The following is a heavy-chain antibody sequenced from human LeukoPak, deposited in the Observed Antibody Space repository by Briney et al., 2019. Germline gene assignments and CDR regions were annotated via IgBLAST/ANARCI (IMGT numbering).Heavy chain of an antibody. J-gene: IGHJ6*02. V-gene: IGHV1-2*02. CDR3: ARDRVTMVRGVIITLDYYYGMDV. CDR2: INPNSGGT. Sequence: ASVKVSCEASGYTFTGYYMHWVRQAPGQGLEWMGWINPNSGGTNYAQKFQGRVTMTRDTSISTAYMELSRLRSDDTAVYYCARDRVTMVRGVIITLDYYYGMDVWGQGTTVTVSS. D-gene: IGHD3-10*01. CDR1: GYTFTGYY.